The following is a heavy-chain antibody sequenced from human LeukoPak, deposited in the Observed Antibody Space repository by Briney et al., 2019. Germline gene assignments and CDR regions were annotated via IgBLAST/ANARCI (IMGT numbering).Heavy chain of an antibody. CDR1: GGSINSYY. V-gene: IGHV4-59*01. CDR2: ISYSGST. CDR3: ARGNAN. Sequence: SETPSLTCTVSGGSINSYYWSWIRQPPGKGLEWIGYISYSGSTNYNPSLKSRVTISVDTSKNLFLLKLTSVAAADTALYCCARGNANWGQGTLVTVSS. J-gene: IGHJ4*02.